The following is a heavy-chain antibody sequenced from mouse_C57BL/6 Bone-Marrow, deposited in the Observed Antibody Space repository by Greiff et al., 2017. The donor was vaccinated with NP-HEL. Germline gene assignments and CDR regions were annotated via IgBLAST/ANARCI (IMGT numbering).Heavy chain of an antibody. V-gene: IGHV14-4*01. J-gene: IGHJ3*01. D-gene: IGHD1-1*01. CDR1: GFNIKDDY. CDR3: TTGFTTGFAY. Sequence: VQLQQSGAELVRPGASVKLSCTASGFNIKDDYMHWVKQRPEQGLEWIGWIDPENGDTEYASKFQGKATITADTSSNTAYLQLSSLTSEDTAVYYCTTGFTTGFAYWGQGTLVTVSA. CDR2: IDPENGDT.